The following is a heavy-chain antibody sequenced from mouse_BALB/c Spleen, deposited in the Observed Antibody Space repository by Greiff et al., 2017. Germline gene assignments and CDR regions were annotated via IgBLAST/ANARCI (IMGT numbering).Heavy chain of an antibody. D-gene: IGHD2-1*01. V-gene: IGHV3-5*02. J-gene: IGHJ3*01. CDR2: IYYSGTI. Sequence: EVKLMESGPGLVKPSQTVSLTCTVTGISITTGNYRWSWIRQFPGNKLEWIGYIYYSGTITYNPSLTSRTTITRDTSKNQFFLEMNSLTAEDTATYYCARDDGNYWAWFAYWGQGTLVTVSA. CDR1: GISITTGNYR. CDR3: ARDDGNYWAWFAY.